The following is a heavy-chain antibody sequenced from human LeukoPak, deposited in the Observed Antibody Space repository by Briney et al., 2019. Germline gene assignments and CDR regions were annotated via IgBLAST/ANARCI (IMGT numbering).Heavy chain of an antibody. V-gene: IGHV1-2*02. CDR2: INPNRGGT. Sequence: ASVNVSCKASGYTFTGYYMHWVRQPPGQGLEWMGWINPNRGGTNYAQKFQGRVTMTRDTSISTAYMELRRLRSDDTAVYYCARGRDTATYFDLWGRGTLVTVSS. CDR3: ARGRDTATYFDL. J-gene: IGHJ2*01. CDR1: GYTFTGYY. D-gene: IGHD5-18*01.